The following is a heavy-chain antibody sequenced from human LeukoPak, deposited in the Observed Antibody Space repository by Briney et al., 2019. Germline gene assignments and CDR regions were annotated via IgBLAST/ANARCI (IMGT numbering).Heavy chain of an antibody. CDR3: ARDLRQYYYDSSGYSRTIDY. V-gene: IGHV1-18*01. Sequence: ASVKVSCKASGYTFTSYGISWVRQAPGQGLEWMGWISAYNGNTNYAQKLQGRVTMTTDTSTSTAYMELRSLRSDDTAVYYCARDLRQYYYDSSGYSRTIDYWGQGTLVTVSS. J-gene: IGHJ4*02. CDR1: GYTFTSYG. CDR2: ISAYNGNT. D-gene: IGHD3-22*01.